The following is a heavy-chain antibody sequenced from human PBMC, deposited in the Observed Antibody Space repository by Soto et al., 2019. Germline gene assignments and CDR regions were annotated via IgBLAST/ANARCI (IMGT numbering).Heavy chain of an antibody. J-gene: IGHJ4*02. CDR3: ARGSSGYYSYYFDY. V-gene: IGHV1-69*01. Sequence: QVQLVQSGAEVKKPGSSVKVSCTASGGTFSSYAISWVRQAPGQGLEWMGGIIPIFGTANYAQKFQGRVTITADESTSTAYMELSSLRSEDTAVYYCARGSSGYYSYYFDYWGQGTLVTVSS. CDR1: GGTFSSYA. CDR2: IIPIFGTA. D-gene: IGHD3-22*01.